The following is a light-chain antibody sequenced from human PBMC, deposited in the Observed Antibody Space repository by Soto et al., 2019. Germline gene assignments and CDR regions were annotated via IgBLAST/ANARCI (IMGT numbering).Light chain of an antibody. J-gene: IGKJ1*01. CDR3: QQYNNCPQT. CDR2: GAS. CDR1: QSVSSN. V-gene: IGKV3-15*01. Sequence: EIVMTQSPATLSVSPGERATLSCRARQSVSSNLAWYQQKPGQAPRLLIYGASTRATGIPARFSGSGSGTEFTLTISSLQSEDFAVYYCQQYNNCPQTFGQGPKVEIK.